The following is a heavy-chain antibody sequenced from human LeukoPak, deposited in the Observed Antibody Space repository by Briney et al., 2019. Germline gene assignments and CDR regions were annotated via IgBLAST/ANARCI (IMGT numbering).Heavy chain of an antibody. Sequence: ASVKVSCKTSGYTFTDYYMSWLRQAPGQGLEWVGWINPNSGDTHYAQKFQGRVTMTRDTSISTAYMELSRLISDDTAVYYCARDRGSRNILADYFDYWGQGTLVTVSS. CDR3: ARDRGSRNILADYFDY. CDR2: INPNSGDT. V-gene: IGHV1-2*02. CDR1: GYTFTDYY. J-gene: IGHJ4*02. D-gene: IGHD3-9*01.